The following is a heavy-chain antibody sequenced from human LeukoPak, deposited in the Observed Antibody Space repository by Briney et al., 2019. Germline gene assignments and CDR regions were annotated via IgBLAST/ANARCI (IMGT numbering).Heavy chain of an antibody. CDR3: ARENYDSSGSGLDY. CDR1: GFTFSSYS. CDR2: ISSSSSYI. J-gene: IGHJ4*02. D-gene: IGHD3-22*01. V-gene: IGHV3-21*01. Sequence: GGSLRLSCAASGFTFSSYSMNWVRQAPGKGLEWVSSISSSSSYIYYADSVKGRFTISRDNAKNSLYLQMNSLRAEDTAVYYCARENYDSSGSGLDYWGQGTPVTVSS.